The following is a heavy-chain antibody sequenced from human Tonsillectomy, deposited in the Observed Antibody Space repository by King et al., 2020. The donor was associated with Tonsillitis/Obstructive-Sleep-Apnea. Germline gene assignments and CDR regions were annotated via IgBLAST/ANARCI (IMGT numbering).Heavy chain of an antibody. D-gene: IGHD5/OR15-5a*01. CDR2: ISSSSNYI. CDR1: GFTFSSYS. Sequence: DVQLVESGGGLVKPGGSLRLSCAASGFTFSSYSMNWVRQAPGKGLEWVSSISSSSNYIYYADSVKGRFTISRDNAKNSLYLQMNSRRAEETAVYYCASSLSSAFDIWGQGTMVTVSS. V-gene: IGHV3-21*01. J-gene: IGHJ3*02. CDR3: ASSLSSAFDI.